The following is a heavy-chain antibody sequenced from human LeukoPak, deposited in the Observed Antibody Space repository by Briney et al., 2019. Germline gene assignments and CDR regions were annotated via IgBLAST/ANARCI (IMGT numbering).Heavy chain of an antibody. CDR1: GYTFTSYY. CDR3: ARVSGYCSGGSCYGLPSHGMDV. D-gene: IGHD2-15*01. J-gene: IGHJ6*02. CDR2: INPSGGST. Sequence: ASVKVSCKASGYTFTSYYMHWVRQAPGQGLEWMGIINPSGGSTSSAQKFQGRVTMTRDTSTSTVYMEMSSLRSEDTAVYYCARVSGYCSGGSCYGLPSHGMDVWGQGTKVTVSS. V-gene: IGHV1-46*01.